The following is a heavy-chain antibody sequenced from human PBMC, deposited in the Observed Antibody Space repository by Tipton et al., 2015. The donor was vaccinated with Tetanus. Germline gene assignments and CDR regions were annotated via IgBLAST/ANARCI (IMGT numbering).Heavy chain of an antibody. V-gene: IGHV3-21*01. CDR3: ARDQGYGVCEFDY. CDR2: ISSSSSYI. CDR1: GFTFSSYS. Sequence: SLRLSCAASGFTFSSYSMNWVRQAPGKGLEWVSSISSSSSYIYYADSVKGRFTISRDNAKNSLYLQMNSLRAEDTAVYYCARDQGYGVCEFDYWGQGTLVTVSS. D-gene: IGHD5/OR15-5a*01. J-gene: IGHJ4*02.